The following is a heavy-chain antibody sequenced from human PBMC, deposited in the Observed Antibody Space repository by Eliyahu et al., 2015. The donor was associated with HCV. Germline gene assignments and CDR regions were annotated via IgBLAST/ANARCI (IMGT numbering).Heavy chain of an antibody. Sequence: EVQLVQSGAEVKKPGESLKISCEGSGYSFTGSWIGWVRQMPGKGLEWMGIIYPGDSDTKYSPSFQGQVTISADKSISTAYLQWRSLKASDTAMYYCARLGDTGSYYDEYFFDFWGQGTLVTVSS. J-gene: IGHJ4*02. CDR1: GYSFTGSW. D-gene: IGHD1-26*01. CDR2: IYPGDSDT. V-gene: IGHV5-51*01. CDR3: ARLGDTGSYYDEYFFDF.